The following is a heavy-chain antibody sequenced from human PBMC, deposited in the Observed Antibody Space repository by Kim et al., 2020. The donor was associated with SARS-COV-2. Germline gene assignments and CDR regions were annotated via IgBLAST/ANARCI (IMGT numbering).Heavy chain of an antibody. Sequence: SETLSLTCTVSGDSVNTGGYYWNWIRQPPGKGLEWIGFIYYTGSTSYNPSLKSRVTISLDTSKNQFSLKLTSVTAADTAVYYCARDYAQWPVYFLDYWGQGTLVTVPS. CDR2: IYYTGST. CDR1: GDSVNTGGYY. D-gene: IGHD6-19*01. J-gene: IGHJ4*02. CDR3: ARDYAQWPVYFLDY. V-gene: IGHV4-61*08.